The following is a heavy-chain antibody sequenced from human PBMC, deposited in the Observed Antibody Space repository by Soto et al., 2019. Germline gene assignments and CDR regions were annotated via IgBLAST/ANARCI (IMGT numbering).Heavy chain of an antibody. CDR3: ARKGSGSYLAGTYYDYGMDV. V-gene: IGHV4-31*03. CDR2: IYYSGST. CDR1: GGSISSGGYY. Sequence: QVQLQESGPGLVKPSQTLSLTCTVSGGSISSGGYYWSWIRQHPGKGLEWIGYIYYSGSTYYNPSLKIRVTISVDTSKNPFSLKLSSVTAADTAVYYCARKGSGSYLAGTYYDYGMDVWGQGTTVTVSS. D-gene: IGHD3-10*01. J-gene: IGHJ6*02.